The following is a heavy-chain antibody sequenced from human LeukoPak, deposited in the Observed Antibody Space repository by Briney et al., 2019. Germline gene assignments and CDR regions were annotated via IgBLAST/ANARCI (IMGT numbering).Heavy chain of an antibody. CDR1: GFTFTSSA. CDR2: IVVGSGNT. V-gene: IGHV1-58*01. Sequence: SVKVSGKASGFTFTSSAVQWVRQARGQRLEWIGWIVVGSGNTNYAQKFQERVTITRDVSTSTAYMELSSLRSEDTAVYYCAAGYCSGGSCYSDYYYGMDVWGKGTTVTVSS. D-gene: IGHD2-15*01. CDR3: AAGYCSGGSCYSDYYYGMDV. J-gene: IGHJ6*04.